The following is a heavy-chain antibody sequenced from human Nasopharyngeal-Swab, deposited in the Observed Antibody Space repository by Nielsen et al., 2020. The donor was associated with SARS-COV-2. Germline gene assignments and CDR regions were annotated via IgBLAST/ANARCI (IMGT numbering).Heavy chain of an antibody. D-gene: IGHD3-9*01. CDR2: ISVDGSTE. CDR1: GFTFGSYG. J-gene: IGHJ6*04. V-gene: IGHV3-30*18. Sequence: GESLKISCAASGFTFGSYGMHWVRRAPGKGREWVAVISVDGSTEDYAESVKGRFTISRDNSKNTLYLQMNSLRAEDTAVYYCAKCIRGLTGFYFSMDVWGKGTTVTVSS. CDR3: AKCIRGLTGFYFSMDV.